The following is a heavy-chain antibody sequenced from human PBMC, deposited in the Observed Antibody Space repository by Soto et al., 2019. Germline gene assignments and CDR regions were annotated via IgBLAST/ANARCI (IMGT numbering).Heavy chain of an antibody. CDR1: GGSISSYY. CDR2: IYYSGST. Sequence: SETLSLTCTVSGGSISSYYWSWIRQPPGKGLEWIGYIYYSGSTNYNPSLKSRVTFSVDTSKNQFSLKLTSVTAADTAVYYCARHFGYDVLTESGGGFDSWGQGTLVTVSS. V-gene: IGHV4-59*08. D-gene: IGHD3-9*01. J-gene: IGHJ4*02. CDR3: ARHFGYDVLTESGGGFDS.